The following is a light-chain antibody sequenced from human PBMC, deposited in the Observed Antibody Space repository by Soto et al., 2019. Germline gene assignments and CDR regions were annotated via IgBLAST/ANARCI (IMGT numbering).Light chain of an antibody. V-gene: IGLV2-11*01. CDR2: DVS. Sequence: QSVLTQPRSVSGSPGQSVTISCTGTSSDVGGYNYVSWYQQHPGKAPKLMNYDVSKRPSGVPDRFSGSKSGNTASLTITGLQAEDEADYYCCSYAGSYTPLYVFGTGTKVTVL. CDR1: SSDVGGYNY. J-gene: IGLJ1*01. CDR3: CSYAGSYTPLYV.